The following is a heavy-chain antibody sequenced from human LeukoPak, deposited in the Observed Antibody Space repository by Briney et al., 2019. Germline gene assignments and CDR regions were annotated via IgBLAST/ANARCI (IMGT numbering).Heavy chain of an antibody. CDR1: GFTFSSYS. V-gene: IGHV3-21*01. CDR3: AKKMDDVFDI. Sequence: GGSLRLSCAASGFTFSSYSMNWVRQAPGKGLEWVAFISSSSAYISYADSVKGRFTISRDNAKSSLYLQMNNLRAEDAAVYYCAKKMDDVFDIGGKGKMVTVFS. CDR2: ISSSSAYI. J-gene: IGHJ3*02. D-gene: IGHD5-24*01.